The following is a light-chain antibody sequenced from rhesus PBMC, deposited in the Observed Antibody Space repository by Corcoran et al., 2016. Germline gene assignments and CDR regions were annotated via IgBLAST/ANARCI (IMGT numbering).Light chain of an antibody. CDR2: RAS. CDR3: QQHVNSPPWT. CDR1: QGISNW. V-gene: IGKV1-69*01. J-gene: IGKJ1*01. Sequence: DIQMTQSPSSLSASVGDRVTITCRASQGISNWLAWYQQKPGKAPKLLIYRASNLETGVPSRFSGSGSGTDFTLTISSLQPEDIATYYCQQHVNSPPWTFGQGTKVEIK.